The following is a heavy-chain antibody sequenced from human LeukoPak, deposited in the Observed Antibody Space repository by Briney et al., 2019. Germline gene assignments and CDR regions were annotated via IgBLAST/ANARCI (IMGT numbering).Heavy chain of an antibody. Sequence: SVYVSFKASAGTFTSYTISWEWQGPAQGLEWMGRIILILGIANYAQKFQGRVTITADKSTSTAYMELSSLRSEDTAVYYCARGVKNGLKVAYYFDYWGQGTLVTVSS. CDR2: IILILGIA. V-gene: IGHV1-69*02. J-gene: IGHJ4*02. CDR3: ARGVKNGLKVAYYFDY. CDR1: AGTFTSYT. D-gene: IGHD2-8*01.